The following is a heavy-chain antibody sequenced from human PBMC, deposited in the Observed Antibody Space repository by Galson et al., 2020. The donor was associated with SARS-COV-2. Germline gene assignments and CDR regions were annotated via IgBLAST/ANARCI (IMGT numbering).Heavy chain of an antibody. CDR2: IYYSGST. J-gene: IGHJ6*02. CDR3: ARHAILRCFDWLEDGMDV. Sequence: SETLSLTCTVSGGSISSSSYYWGWIRQPPGKGLEWIGSIYYSGSTYYNPSLKSRVTISVDTSKNQFSLKLSSVTAADTAVYYCARHAILRCFDWLEDGMDVWGQGTTVSVSS. CDR1: GGSISSSSYY. D-gene: IGHD3-9*01. V-gene: IGHV4-39*01.